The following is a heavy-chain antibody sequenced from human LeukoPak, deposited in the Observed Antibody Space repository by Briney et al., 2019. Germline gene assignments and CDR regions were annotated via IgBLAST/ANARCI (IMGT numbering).Heavy chain of an antibody. CDR3: ARLHGHGFDP. Sequence: PGGSLRLSCAASGFTFSSYEMNWVRQAPGRGLEWVSAITGSTKYIPSNIYYADAVQGRFTISRDDAKNLVYLQMNSLRAEDTAVYYCARLHGHGFDPWGQGTLVTVSS. J-gene: IGHJ5*02. D-gene: IGHD2-8*01. CDR1: GFTFSSYE. V-gene: IGHV3-21*06. CDR2: ITGSTKYI.